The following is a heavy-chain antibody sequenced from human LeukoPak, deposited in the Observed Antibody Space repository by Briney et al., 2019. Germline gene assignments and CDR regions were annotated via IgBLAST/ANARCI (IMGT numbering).Heavy chain of an antibody. Sequence: ASVTVSYKASGSTFTGYYMHWVRQAPGQGREWMGWINPNSGGTNYAQKFQGRVTMTRDTSISTAYMELSRLRSDDTAVYYCARDGSIVGADYGLYGMDVWGQGTTVTVS. J-gene: IGHJ6*02. V-gene: IGHV1-2*02. CDR3: ARDGSIVGADYGLYGMDV. D-gene: IGHD1-26*01. CDR1: GSTFTGYY. CDR2: INPNSGGT.